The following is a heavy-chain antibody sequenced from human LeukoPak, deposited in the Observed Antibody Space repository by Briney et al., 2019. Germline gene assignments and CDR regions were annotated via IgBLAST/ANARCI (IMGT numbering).Heavy chain of an antibody. D-gene: IGHD3-22*01. CDR3: AGEAPYYYDSSGYFDY. J-gene: IGHJ4*02. CDR1: GFTVSSNY. Sequence: GGSLRLSCAASGFTVSSNYMSWVRQAPGKGLEWVSVIYSGGSTYYADSVKGRFTISRDNSKNTLYLQMNSLRAEDTAVYYCAGEAPYYYDSSGYFDYWGQGTLVTVSS. V-gene: IGHV3-53*01. CDR2: IYSGGST.